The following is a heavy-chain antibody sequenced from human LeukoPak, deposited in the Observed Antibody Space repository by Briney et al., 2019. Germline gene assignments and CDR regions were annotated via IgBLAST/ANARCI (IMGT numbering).Heavy chain of an antibody. CDR3: AKGPADSSGYYYFDY. J-gene: IGHJ4*02. V-gene: IGHV3-9*01. CDR2: ISWNSGSI. D-gene: IGHD3-22*01. CDR1: GFTFDDYA. Sequence: PGGSLRLSCAASGFTFDDYAMHWVRQAPGKGLEWVSGISWNSGSIGYADSAKGRFTISRDNAKNSLYLQMNSLRAEDTALYYCAKGPADSSGYYYFDYWGQGTLVTVSS.